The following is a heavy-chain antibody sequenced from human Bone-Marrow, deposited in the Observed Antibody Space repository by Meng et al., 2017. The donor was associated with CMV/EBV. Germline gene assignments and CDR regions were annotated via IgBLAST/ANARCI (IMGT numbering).Heavy chain of an antibody. V-gene: IGHV3-30*04. J-gene: IGHJ6*02. CDR3: ARGDTAMVSPDYYYGMDV. D-gene: IGHD5-18*01. CDR1: GFIFSSYA. Sequence: GESLKISCAASGFIFSSYAMHWVRQTPGKGLEWMAVISDDGTNKYYADSVKGRFTMSRDNSRNTLYLQMNSLRAEDTAVYYCARGDTAMVSPDYYYGMDVWGQGTTVTVSS. CDR2: ISDDGTNK.